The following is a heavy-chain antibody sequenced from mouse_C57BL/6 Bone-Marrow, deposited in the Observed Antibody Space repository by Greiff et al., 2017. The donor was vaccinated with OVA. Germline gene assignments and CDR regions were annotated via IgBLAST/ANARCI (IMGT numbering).Heavy chain of an antibody. CDR1: GYTFTDYE. D-gene: IGHD2-12*01. J-gene: IGHJ2*01. CDR2: IDPETGGT. Sequence: QVQLKQSGAELVRPGASVTLSCKASGYTFTDYEMHWVKQTPVHGLEWIGAIDPETGGTAYNQKFKGKAILTADKSSSTAYMELRSLTSEDSAVYYCTRKGDDGDFDYWGQGTTLTVSS. CDR3: TRKGDDGDFDY. V-gene: IGHV1-15*01.